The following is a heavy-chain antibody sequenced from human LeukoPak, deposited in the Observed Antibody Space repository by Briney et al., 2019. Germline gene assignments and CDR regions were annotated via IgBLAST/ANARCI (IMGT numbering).Heavy chain of an antibody. CDR3: ARARDYGDNFDY. CDR2: INTYNGNT. V-gene: IGHV1-18*01. D-gene: IGHD4-17*01. Sequence: ASVKVSCKASGYIFTSYGISWVRQAPGQGLEWMGWINTYNGNTKYAQKLQGRVTMTTDTSTSTAYMELRSLRSEDTAVYYCARARDYGDNFDYWGQGTLVTVSS. J-gene: IGHJ4*02. CDR1: GYIFTSYG.